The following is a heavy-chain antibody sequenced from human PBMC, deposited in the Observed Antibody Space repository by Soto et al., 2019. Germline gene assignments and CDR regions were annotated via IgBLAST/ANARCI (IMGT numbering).Heavy chain of an antibody. CDR3: ARDSGYCSGSSCQIEGPIDY. J-gene: IGHJ4*02. CDR1: GGTFSTYT. V-gene: IGHV1-69*08. D-gene: IGHD2-15*01. Sequence: QVQLVQSGAEVKKPGSSVKVSCKASGGTFSTYTISWVRQAPGQGLEWMGRIIPILGIAHYAQKFQGRVTITADKSTSKAYMELSSLRSEDTAVYYCARDSGYCSGSSCQIEGPIDYWGQGTLVTVSS. CDR2: IIPILGIA.